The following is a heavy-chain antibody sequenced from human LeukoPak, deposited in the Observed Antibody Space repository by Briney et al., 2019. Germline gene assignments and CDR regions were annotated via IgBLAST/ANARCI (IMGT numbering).Heavy chain of an antibody. Sequence: GKSLKISCKGSGYSFTSYWIGWVRQMPGKGLEWMGIIYPGDSDTRYSPSFQGQVTISADKSISTAYLQWSSLKASDTAMYYCARVPRCSSTSCYPDYWGQGTLVTVSS. D-gene: IGHD2-2*01. V-gene: IGHV5-51*01. CDR2: IYPGDSDT. CDR1: GYSFTSYW. J-gene: IGHJ4*02. CDR3: ARVPRCSSTSCYPDY.